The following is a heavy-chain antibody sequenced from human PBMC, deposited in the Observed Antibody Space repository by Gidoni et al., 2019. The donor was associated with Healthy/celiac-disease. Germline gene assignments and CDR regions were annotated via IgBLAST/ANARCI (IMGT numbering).Heavy chain of an antibody. V-gene: IGHV1-69*01. CDR1: GGTFSSYA. Sequence: QVQLVQSGAEVKNPGSSGKVSCKASGGTFSSYAIRWVRQAPGQGLEWMGGIIPIFGTANYAQKFQGSVTITADESTSTAYIELSSLSSEDTAVYYCARDFRVYDSSGYYPNWFDPWGQGTLVTVSS. D-gene: IGHD3-22*01. CDR2: IIPIFGTA. CDR3: ARDFRVYDSSGYYPNWFDP. J-gene: IGHJ5*02.